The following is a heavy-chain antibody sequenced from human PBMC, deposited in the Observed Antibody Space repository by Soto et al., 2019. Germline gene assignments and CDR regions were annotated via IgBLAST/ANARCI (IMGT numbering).Heavy chain of an antibody. CDR2: IKQDGIEK. Sequence: GSLRLSCAASGFTFSSYWMSWVRQAPGKVLEWVANIKQDGIEKYYVDSVKGRFTISRDNAKNSLYLQMNSLRAEDTAVYYCARVPVPRIAAAGTAFDPWGPGTMLTV. CDR3: ARVPVPRIAAAGTAFDP. D-gene: IGHD6-13*01. V-gene: IGHV3-7*03. J-gene: IGHJ5*02. CDR1: GFTFSSYW.